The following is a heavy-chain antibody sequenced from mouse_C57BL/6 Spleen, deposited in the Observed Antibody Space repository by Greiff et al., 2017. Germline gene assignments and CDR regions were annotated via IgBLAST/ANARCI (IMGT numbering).Heavy chain of an antibody. CDR1: GYTFTSYW. J-gene: IGHJ3*01. Sequence: QVQLQQPGAELVRPGSSVKLSCKASGYTFTSYWMHWVKQRPIQGLEWIGNIDPSDSETHYNQKFKDKATLTVDKSSSTAYMQLSSLTSEDSAVYYCARRDSSGLLCAYWGQGTLVTVSA. CDR2: IDPSDSET. V-gene: IGHV1-52*01. D-gene: IGHD3-2*02. CDR3: ARRDSSGLLCAY.